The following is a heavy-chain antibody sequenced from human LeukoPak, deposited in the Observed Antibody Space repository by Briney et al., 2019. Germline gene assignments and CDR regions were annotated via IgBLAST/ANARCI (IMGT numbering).Heavy chain of an antibody. CDR1: GFTLSSYA. J-gene: IGHJ4*02. CDR2: ISGSGGST. V-gene: IGHV3-23*01. Sequence: AGGSLRLSCAASGFTLSSYAMSWVRQAPGKGLEWVSAISGSGGSTYYADSVKGRFTISRDNSKNTLYLQMNSLRAEDTAVYYCANGAWFGKLSGYWGQGTLVTVSS. D-gene: IGHD3-10*01. CDR3: ANGAWFGKLSGY.